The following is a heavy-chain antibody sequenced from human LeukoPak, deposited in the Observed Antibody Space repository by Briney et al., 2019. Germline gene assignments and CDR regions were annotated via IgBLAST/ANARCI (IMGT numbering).Heavy chain of an antibody. CDR2: ISSNGGST. CDR3: AELGITMIGGV. J-gene: IGHJ6*04. D-gene: IGHD3-10*02. CDR1: GFIFSNYA. Sequence: PGGSLRLSCAASGFIFSNYAMHWVRQAPGKGLEYISAISSNGGSTYYANSVKGRFTISRDNSKNTLYLQMGSLRAEDTAVYYCAELGITMIGGVWGKGTTVTISS. V-gene: IGHV3-64*01.